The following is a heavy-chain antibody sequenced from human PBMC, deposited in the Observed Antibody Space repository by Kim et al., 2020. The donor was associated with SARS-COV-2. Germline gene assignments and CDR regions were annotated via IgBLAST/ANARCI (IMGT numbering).Heavy chain of an antibody. V-gene: IGHV4-38-2*02. CDR2: IYHSGST. CDR3: ARGRSDFYDSSENAFAI. Sequence: SETLSLTCTVSGYSISSGYYWGWIRQPPGKGLEWIGSIYHSGSTYYNPSLKSRVTISVDTSKNQFSLKLSSVTAADTAVYYCARGRSDFYDSSENAFAI. CDR1: GYSISSGYY. J-gene: IGHJ3*02. D-gene: IGHD3-22*01.